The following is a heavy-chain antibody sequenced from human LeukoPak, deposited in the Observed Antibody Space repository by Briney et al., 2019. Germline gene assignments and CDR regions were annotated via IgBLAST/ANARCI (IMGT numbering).Heavy chain of an antibody. D-gene: IGHD5-12*01. CDR2: IIPIFGTA. V-gene: IGHV1-69*13. Sequence: GASVKVSCKASGGTFSSYAISWVRQAPGQGLEWMGGIIPIFGTANYAQKFQGRVTITADESTSTAYMELSSLRSEDTAVHYCARPPVDIVATHDAFDIWGQGTMVTVSS. J-gene: IGHJ3*02. CDR1: GGTFSSYA. CDR3: ARPPVDIVATHDAFDI.